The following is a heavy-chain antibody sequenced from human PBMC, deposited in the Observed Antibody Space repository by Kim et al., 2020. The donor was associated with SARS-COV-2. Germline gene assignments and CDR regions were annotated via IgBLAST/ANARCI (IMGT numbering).Heavy chain of an antibody. J-gene: IGHJ4*02. CDR3: AKDSYYYGSGSYYSLMGDY. Sequence: GGSLRLSCAASGFTFSSYAMSWVRQAPGKGLEWVSAISGSGGSTYYADSVKGRFTISRDNSKNTLYLQMNSLRAEDTAVYYCAKDSYYYGSGSYYSLMGDYWGQGTLVTVSS. CDR1: GFTFSSYA. V-gene: IGHV3-23*01. D-gene: IGHD3-10*01. CDR2: ISGSGGST.